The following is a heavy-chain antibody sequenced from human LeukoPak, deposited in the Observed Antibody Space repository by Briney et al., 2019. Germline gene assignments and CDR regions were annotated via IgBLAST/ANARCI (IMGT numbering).Heavy chain of an antibody. J-gene: IGHJ4*02. CDR3: VRDRGGRWLHF. D-gene: IGHD5-24*01. CDR1: GFTFSSYA. Sequence: PGGSLRRSCAASGFTFSSYAMSWVRQAPGKGLEWVANIDQNGSEKYYVDSVKGRFTISRDNAKNSLYLQMNSLRAEDTAVYYCVRDRGGRWLHFWGQGTLVTVSS. V-gene: IGHV3-7*01. CDR2: IDQNGSEK.